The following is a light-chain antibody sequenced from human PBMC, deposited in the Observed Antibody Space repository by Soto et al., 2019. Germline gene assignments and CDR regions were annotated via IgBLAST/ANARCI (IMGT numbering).Light chain of an antibody. Sequence: QSVLTQPPSASGSPGQSVTISCTGTSSDVGGYNHVSWYQQYPGKAPKLMIYEVSKRPSGVPDRFSGSKSGNSASLTVSGLQAEDEADYYCTSYAGSQSVVYGGGTKVTVL. V-gene: IGLV2-8*01. CDR2: EVS. J-gene: IGLJ2*01. CDR3: TSYAGSQSVV. CDR1: SSDVGGYNH.